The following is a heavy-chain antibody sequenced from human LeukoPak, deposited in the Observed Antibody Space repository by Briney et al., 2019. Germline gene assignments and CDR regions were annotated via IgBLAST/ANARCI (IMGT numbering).Heavy chain of an antibody. CDR2: IYYSGST. J-gene: IGHJ6*02. Sequence: SETLSLTCTVSGGSISSYYWSWIRQPPGKGLEWIGYIYYSGSTNYNPSLKSRVTISVDTSKNQFSLKLSSVTAADRAVYYCARADYYYGMDVWGQGTTVTVSS. CDR1: GGSISSYY. CDR3: ARADYYYGMDV. V-gene: IGHV4-59*01.